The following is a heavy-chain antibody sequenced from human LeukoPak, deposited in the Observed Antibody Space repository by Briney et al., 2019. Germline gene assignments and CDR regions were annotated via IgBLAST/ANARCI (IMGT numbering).Heavy chain of an antibody. Sequence: GGSLRLSCAASGFTFDDYGMNWVRQAPGKGLEWVSGINWNGGSTGYADSVKGRFTISRDNAKNSLYLQMNSLRAEDTALYYCVSGGGSGMPSVYFDYWGQGTLVTVSS. CDR3: VSGGGSGMPSVYFDY. V-gene: IGHV3-20*04. CDR1: GFTFDDYG. CDR2: INWNGGST. J-gene: IGHJ4*02. D-gene: IGHD3-10*01.